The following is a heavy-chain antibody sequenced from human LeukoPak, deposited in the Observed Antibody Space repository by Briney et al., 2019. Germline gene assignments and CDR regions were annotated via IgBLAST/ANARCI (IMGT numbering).Heavy chain of an antibody. J-gene: IGHJ4*02. Sequence: PSETLSLTCIVSGGSTSGGNYYWGWIRQPPGKGLEWIGGISSSGNTYYNPSLKSRITISIDTSKNHFSLKLSSVTAADTAVYYCARLGAGPTYYDFWSGYSPFYFDYWGQGTLVTVSS. CDR3: ARLGAGPTYYDFWSGYSPFYFDY. V-gene: IGHV4-39*02. CDR1: GGSTSGGNYY. CDR2: ISSSGNT. D-gene: IGHD3-3*01.